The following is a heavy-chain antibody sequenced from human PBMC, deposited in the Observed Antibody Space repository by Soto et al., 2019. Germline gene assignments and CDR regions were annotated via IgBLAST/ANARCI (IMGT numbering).Heavy chain of an antibody. CDR3: ARRAGSWYVGDAGGLESYGMDV. D-gene: IGHD6-13*01. CDR1: GFTFSSYW. V-gene: IGHV3-7*05. Sequence: PGGSLRLSCAASGFTFSSYWMSWVRQAPGKGLEWVANIKQDGSEKYYVDSVKGRFTISRDNAKNSLYLQMNSLRAEDTAVYYCARRAGSWYVGDAGGLESYGMDVWGQGTTVTVSS. J-gene: IGHJ6*02. CDR2: IKQDGSEK.